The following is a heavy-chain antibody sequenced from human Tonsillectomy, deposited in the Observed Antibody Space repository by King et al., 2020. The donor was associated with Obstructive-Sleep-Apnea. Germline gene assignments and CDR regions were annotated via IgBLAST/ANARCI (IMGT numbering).Heavy chain of an antibody. D-gene: IGHD1-26*01. Sequence: EVQLVESGGALVQPGGSLRLSCVASGFIASDNYMSWVRQAPGKGLEWVSVIHSGVSTSYADSVKGRFTISRDKSKNTVYLQMNSLRGEDTAVYYCARGWEPHYFDYWGQGTLATVSS. CDR3: ARGWEPHYFDY. CDR1: GFIASDNY. V-gene: IGHV3-66*01. J-gene: IGHJ4*02. CDR2: IHSGVST.